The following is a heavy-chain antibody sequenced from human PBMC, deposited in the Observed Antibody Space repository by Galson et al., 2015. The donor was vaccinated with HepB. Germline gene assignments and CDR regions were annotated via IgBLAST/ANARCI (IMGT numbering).Heavy chain of an antibody. D-gene: IGHD6-19*01. CDR2: ISYDGSNK. V-gene: IGHV3-30*18. CDR1: GFNFSAYG. CDR3: AKAPCSSGWCVSNFDY. Sequence: SLRLSCAASGFNFSAYGMHWVRQAPGKGLEWVAVISYDGSNKYYADSLKGRFTISRDNSKNTLYLQMNSLRAEDTAVYYCAKAPCSSGWCVSNFDYWGQGTLVTVSS. J-gene: IGHJ4*02.